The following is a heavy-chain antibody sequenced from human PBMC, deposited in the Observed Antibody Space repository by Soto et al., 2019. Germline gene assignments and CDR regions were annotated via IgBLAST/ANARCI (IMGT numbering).Heavy chain of an antibody. V-gene: IGHV3-23*01. D-gene: IGHD3-22*01. J-gene: IGHJ4*02. CDR1: GFTFSSYA. CDR2: ISGSGNSI. Sequence: EVQLLESGGGLVQPGGSLRLSCAASGFTFSSYAMSWVRQAPGKGLEWVSAISGSGNSIYYADSVKGRFTISRDNSKNTMYVHMNSLRADDTAVYYCERDSGEYESKPDGDWGQGTLVTVSS. CDR3: ERDSGEYESKPDGD.